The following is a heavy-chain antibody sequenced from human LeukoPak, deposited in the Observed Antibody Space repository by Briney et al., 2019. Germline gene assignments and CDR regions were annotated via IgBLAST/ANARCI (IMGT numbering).Heavy chain of an antibody. J-gene: IGHJ4*02. D-gene: IGHD6-6*01. CDR3: ARVVGSSDY. CDR2: ISSNGGST. CDR1: GVTFRSYA. Sequence: GGSLRLSCAASGVTFRSYAMHWVRQAPGKGLEYVSAISSNGGSTYYANSVKGRFTISRDNSKNTLYLQMGSLRAEDMAVYYCARVVGSSDYWGQGTLVTVS. V-gene: IGHV3-64*01.